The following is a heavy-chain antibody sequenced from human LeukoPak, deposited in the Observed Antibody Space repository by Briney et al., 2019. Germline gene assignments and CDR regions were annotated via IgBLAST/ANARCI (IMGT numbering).Heavy chain of an antibody. V-gene: IGHV3-48*02. CDR3: ARVPYSSSWYLLDY. J-gene: IGHJ4*02. CDR2: ISSTGSTI. CDR1: GGSISSSSHY. D-gene: IGHD6-13*01. Sequence: ETLSLTCTVSGGSISSSSHYWSWVRQAPGKGLEWISYISSTGSTIYYADSVKGRFTISRDNAQNSLYLQMISLRDEDTAVYYCARVPYSSSWYLLDYWGQGTLVTVSS.